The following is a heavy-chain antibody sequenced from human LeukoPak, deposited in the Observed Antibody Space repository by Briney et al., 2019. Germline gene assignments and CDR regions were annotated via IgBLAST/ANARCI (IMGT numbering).Heavy chain of an antibody. D-gene: IGHD5-18*01. CDR3: ARARGYSYGLNY. Sequence: GGSLRLSCAASGFTVSSNYMSWVRQAPGKGLEWVSVIYSGGSTYYADSVKGRFTIYRDNSKNTLYLQMNSLRAEDTAVYYCARARGYSYGLNYWGQGTLVTVSS. V-gene: IGHV3-53*01. CDR1: GFTVSSNY. J-gene: IGHJ4*02. CDR2: IYSGGST.